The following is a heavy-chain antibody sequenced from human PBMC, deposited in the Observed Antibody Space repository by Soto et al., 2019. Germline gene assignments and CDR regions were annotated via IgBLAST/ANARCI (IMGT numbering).Heavy chain of an antibody. CDR1: GFTFRTYG. J-gene: IGHJ4*02. CDR3: AKDTLNDSGSFDY. V-gene: IGHV3-23*01. D-gene: IGHD6-19*01. Sequence: SGGSLRLSCAASGFTFRTYGMAWVRQAPGKGLEWVSGISGSGGERYYGDSGEGRFSISSDNSENTLFLQMHSLRAEDTAIYYCAKDTLNDSGSFDYWGQGTLVTVSS. CDR2: ISGSGGER.